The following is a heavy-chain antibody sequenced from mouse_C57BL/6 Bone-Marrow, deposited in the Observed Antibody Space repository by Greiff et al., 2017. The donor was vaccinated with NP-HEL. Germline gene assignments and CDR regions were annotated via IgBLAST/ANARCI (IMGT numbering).Heavy chain of an antibody. Sequence: VQLVESGAELARPGASVKLSCKASGYTFTSYGISWVKQRTGQGLEWIGEIYPRSGNTYYNEKFKGKATLTADKSSSTAYMELRSLTSEDSAVYFCARWLQGYFDVWGTGTTVTVSS. J-gene: IGHJ1*03. CDR2: IYPRSGNT. V-gene: IGHV1-81*01. CDR3: ARWLQGYFDV. D-gene: IGHD2-2*01. CDR1: GYTFTSYG.